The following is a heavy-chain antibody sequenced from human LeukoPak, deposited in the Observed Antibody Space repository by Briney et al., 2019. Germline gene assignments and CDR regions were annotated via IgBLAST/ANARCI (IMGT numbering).Heavy chain of an antibody. CDR2: IIPIFGTA. V-gene: IGHV1-69*01. J-gene: IGHJ4*02. Sequence: GGSLRLSCAASGFTFSSYAISWVRQAPGQGLEWMGGIIPIFGTANYAQKFQGRVTITADESTSTAYMELSSLRSEDTAVYYCARDRGSGYYLDYWGQGTLVTVSS. CDR1: GFTFSSYA. CDR3: ARDRGSGYYLDY. D-gene: IGHD3-22*01.